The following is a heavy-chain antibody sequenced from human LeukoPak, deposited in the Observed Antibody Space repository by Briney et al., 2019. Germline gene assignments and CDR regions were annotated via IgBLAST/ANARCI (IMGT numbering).Heavy chain of an antibody. V-gene: IGHV3-74*01. CDR3: AREDHYGSGFDY. Sequence: GGSLRLSCAASGFTFSSYWMHWVRHAPGKGLVWVSRINSDGSSTSYADSVKGRFTISRDNSKNTLYLQMNSRRAEDTAVYYCAREDHYGSGFDYWGQGTLGTVSS. CDR2: INSDGSST. D-gene: IGHD3-10*01. J-gene: IGHJ4*02. CDR1: GFTFSSYW.